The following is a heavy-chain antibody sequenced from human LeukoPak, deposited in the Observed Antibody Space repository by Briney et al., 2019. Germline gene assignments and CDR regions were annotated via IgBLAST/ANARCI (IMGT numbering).Heavy chain of an antibody. D-gene: IGHD3-16*01. CDR3: AKVMITFGGVSYYYGMDV. V-gene: IGHV3-30-3*01. J-gene: IGHJ6*02. CDR1: GFTFSSYA. CDR2: ISYDGSNK. Sequence: GGSLRLSCAASGFTFSSYAMHWVRQAPGKGLEWVAVISYDGSNKYYADSVKGRFTISRDNSKNTLYLQMNSLRAEDTAVYYCAKVMITFGGVSYYYGMDVWGQGTTVTVSS.